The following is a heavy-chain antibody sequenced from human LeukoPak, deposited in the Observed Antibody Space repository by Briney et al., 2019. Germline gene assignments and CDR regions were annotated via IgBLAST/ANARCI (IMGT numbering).Heavy chain of an antibody. V-gene: IGHV4-59*05. CDR3: ARHSDYDSYYYGMDV. Sequence: PSETLSLTCTLSGGSISSYYWSWIRQPPGEGLEWIGSIYYSGSTYYNPSLKSRVTISVDTSKNQFSLKLSSVTAADTAVYYCARHSDYDSYYYGMDVWGQGTTVTVSS. J-gene: IGHJ6*02. D-gene: IGHD3-16*01. CDR1: GGSISSYY. CDR2: IYYSGST.